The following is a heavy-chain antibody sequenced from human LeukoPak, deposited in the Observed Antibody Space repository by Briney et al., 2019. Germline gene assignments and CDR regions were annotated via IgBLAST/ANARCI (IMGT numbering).Heavy chain of an antibody. CDR2: IKQDGSEK. CDR1: GFTFSNSW. D-gene: IGHD5-18*01. Sequence: GGSLRLSCTASGFTFSNSWRNWVRQAPGKGLEWVASIKQDGSEKSYVDSVKGRFTISRDNAKNSLYLQMNSLKAEDTAVFYCATPPRGYTSYWGQGTLVTVSS. CDR3: ATPPRGYTSY. V-gene: IGHV3-7*02. J-gene: IGHJ4*02.